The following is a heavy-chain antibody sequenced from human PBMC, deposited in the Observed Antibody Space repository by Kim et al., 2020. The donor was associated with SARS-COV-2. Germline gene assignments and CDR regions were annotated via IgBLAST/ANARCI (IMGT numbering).Heavy chain of an antibody. D-gene: IGHD3-10*01. Sequence: SETLSLTCTVSGGSISSYYWSWIRQPPGKGLEWIGYIYYSGSTNYNPSLKSRVTISVDTPKNQFSLKLSSVTAADTAVYYCARGYGSGSYRYYYGMDVWGQGTTVTVSS. CDR2: IYYSGST. V-gene: IGHV4-59*13. J-gene: IGHJ6*02. CDR1: GGSISSYY. CDR3: ARGYGSGSYRYYYGMDV.